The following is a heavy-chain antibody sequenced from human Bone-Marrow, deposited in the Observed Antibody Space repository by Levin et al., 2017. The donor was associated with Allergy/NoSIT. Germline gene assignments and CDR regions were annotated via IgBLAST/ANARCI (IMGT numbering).Heavy chain of an antibody. CDR3: ARGLLVRGIRFWFDP. J-gene: IGHJ5*02. CDR2: INQSGTT. Sequence: SETLSLTCSVYGGSFSGYFWSWIRQSPGKGLEDIGEINQSGTTEYNPSLKSRVTISVDTSKNQFSLNMRSVTAADTAVYYCARGLLVRGIRFWFDPWGQGTQVTVSS. CDR1: GGSFSGYF. V-gene: IGHV4-34*01. D-gene: IGHD3-10*01.